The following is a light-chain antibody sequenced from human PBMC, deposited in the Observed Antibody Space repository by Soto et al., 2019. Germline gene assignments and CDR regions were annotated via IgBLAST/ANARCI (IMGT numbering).Light chain of an antibody. V-gene: IGLV1-44*01. Sequence: QSVLTQPPSASGTPGQRVTISCSGSSSNIGGNTVNWYQQLPGTAPRLLIYNDSQRPSGVPDRFSASKSGTSASLAISGLQSEDEAEYYCASWDASLSLLYVFGTGTKVTVL. CDR2: NDS. CDR1: SSNIGGNT. J-gene: IGLJ1*01. CDR3: ASWDASLSLLYV.